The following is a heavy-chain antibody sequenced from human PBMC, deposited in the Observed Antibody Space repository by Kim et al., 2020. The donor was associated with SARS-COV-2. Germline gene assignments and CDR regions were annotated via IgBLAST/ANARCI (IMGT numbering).Heavy chain of an antibody. J-gene: IGHJ4*02. CDR3: ARVTGEGYGSGSYIDY. D-gene: IGHD3-10*01. Sequence: SETLSLTCTVSGGSISSYYWSWIRQPPRKGLEWIGYIYYSGSTNYNPSLKSRVTISVDTSKNQFSLKLSSVTAADTAVYYCARVTGEGYGSGSYIDYWGQGTLVTVSS. V-gene: IGHV4-59*01. CDR1: GGSISSYY. CDR2: IYYSGST.